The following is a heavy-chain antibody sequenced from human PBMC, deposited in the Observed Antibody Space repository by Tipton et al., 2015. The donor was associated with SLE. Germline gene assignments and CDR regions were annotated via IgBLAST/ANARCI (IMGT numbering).Heavy chain of an antibody. J-gene: IGHJ3*02. CDR1: GGSFSGYY. V-gene: IGHV4-34*01. Sequence: LRLSCAVYGGSFSGYYRSWIRQPPGKGLEWIGEINHSGSTHYNPSLKSRVTISLGTSKNQFSLKLSSVTAADTAVYYCARACGSGHQVAFDIWGQGTMVTVSS. CDR2: INHSGST. D-gene: IGHD2-15*01. CDR3: ARACGSGHQVAFDI.